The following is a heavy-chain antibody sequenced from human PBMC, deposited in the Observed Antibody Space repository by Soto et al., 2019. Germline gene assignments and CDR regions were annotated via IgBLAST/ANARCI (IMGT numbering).Heavy chain of an antibody. CDR3: ARTAAGGSGLYYYYYMDV. Sequence: QVQLQESGPGLVKPSGTLSLTCAVSSGSISSSNWWSWVRQPPGKGLEWIGEIYHSGSTNYNPSLKSRVTISVDKSKNQFSLKLSSVTAADTAVYYCARTAAGGSGLYYYYYMDVWGKGTTVTVSS. CDR2: IYHSGST. D-gene: IGHD3-10*01. CDR1: SGSISSSNW. J-gene: IGHJ6*03. V-gene: IGHV4-4*02.